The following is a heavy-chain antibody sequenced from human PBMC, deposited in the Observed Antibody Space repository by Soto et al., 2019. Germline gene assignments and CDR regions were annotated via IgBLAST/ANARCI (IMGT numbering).Heavy chain of an antibody. Sequence: PSETLSLTCTVSGGSISSSSYYWGWIRQPPGKGLEWIGSIYYSGSTYYNPSLKSRVTISVDTSKNQFSLKLSSVTAADTAVYYCASHFYDFWSRGYYYMDVWGKGTTVTVSS. CDR2: IYYSGST. CDR3: ASHFYDFWSRGYYYMDV. J-gene: IGHJ6*03. D-gene: IGHD3-3*01. CDR1: GGSISSSSYY. V-gene: IGHV4-39*01.